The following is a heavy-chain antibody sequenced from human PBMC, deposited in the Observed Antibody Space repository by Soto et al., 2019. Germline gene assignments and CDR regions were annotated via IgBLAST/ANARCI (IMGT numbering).Heavy chain of an antibody. J-gene: IGHJ4*02. V-gene: IGHV3-72*01. CDR3: ARAYYDILTGYGFDY. D-gene: IGHD3-9*01. Sequence: GGSLRLSCAASGFTFSDHYMDWVRQAPGKGLEWVGRTRNKANSYTTEYAASVKGRFTISRDDSKNSLYLQMNSLKTEDTAVYYCARAYYDILTGYGFDYWGQGTLVTVSS. CDR2: TRNKANSYTT. CDR1: GFTFSDHY.